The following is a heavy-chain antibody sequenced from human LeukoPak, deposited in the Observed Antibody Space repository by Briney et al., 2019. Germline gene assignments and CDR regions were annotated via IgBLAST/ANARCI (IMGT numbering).Heavy chain of an antibody. D-gene: IGHD6-19*01. J-gene: IGHJ5*02. CDR1: GFTFSSYA. CDR2: ISSNGGGT. CDR3: ARDQPGTYTLSST. V-gene: IGHV3-64D*06. Sequence: GSLRLSCSASGFTFSSYAMHWVRQAPGKGLEYVSAISSNGGGTYFADSVKGRFTISRDNSKNTLFLQMSSLRTEDTAVYYCARDQPGTYTLSSTWGQGTLVTVSS.